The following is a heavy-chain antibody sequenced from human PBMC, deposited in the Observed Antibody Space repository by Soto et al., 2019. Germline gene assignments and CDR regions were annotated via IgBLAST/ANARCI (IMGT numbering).Heavy chain of an antibody. V-gene: IGHV4-34*01. CDR1: GGSFSGYY. Sequence: SETLSLTCAVYGGSFSGYYWSWIRQPPGKGLEWIGEINHSGSTNYNPSLKGRVTISVDTSKNQFSLKLSSVTAADTAVYYCARRSLRVKIEYWGQGTLVTVSS. D-gene: IGHD4-4*01. CDR3: ARRSLRVKIEY. CDR2: INHSGST. J-gene: IGHJ4*02.